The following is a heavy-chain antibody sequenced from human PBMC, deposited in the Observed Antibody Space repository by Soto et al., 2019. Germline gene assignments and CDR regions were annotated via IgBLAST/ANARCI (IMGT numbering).Heavy chain of an antibody. J-gene: IGHJ4*02. D-gene: IGHD5-12*01. V-gene: IGHV3-23*01. CDR2: ISGSGGST. Sequence: GGSLRLSCAASGFTFSSYAMSWVRQAPGKGLEWVSAISGSGGSTYYADSVKGRFTISRDNSKNTLYLQMNSLRAEDTAVYYCAKDCDRFGEYSGYAGYWGQGTLVTVSS. CDR1: GFTFSSYA. CDR3: AKDCDRFGEYSGYAGY.